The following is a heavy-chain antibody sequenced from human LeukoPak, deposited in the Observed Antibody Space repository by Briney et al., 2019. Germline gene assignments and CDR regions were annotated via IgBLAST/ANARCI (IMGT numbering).Heavy chain of an antibody. CDR3: AREDYDSSSYFY. CDR1: GFTFNRYD. D-gene: IGHD3-22*01. J-gene: IGHJ4*02. CDR2: ISSRGTTI. V-gene: IGHV3-48*03. Sequence: GGSLRLSCAASGFTFNRYDMHWVRQAPGKGLEWVSYISSRGTTIYYADSVKGRFTISRDNAKNSLYLQMSSLRAEDTAVYYCAREDYDSSSYFYWGQGTLVTVSS.